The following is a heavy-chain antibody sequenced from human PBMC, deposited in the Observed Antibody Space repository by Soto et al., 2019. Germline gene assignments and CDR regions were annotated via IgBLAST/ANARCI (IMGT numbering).Heavy chain of an antibody. Sequence: SETLSLTCTFSGGSIISYYRSWIRQPAGKGLEWIGRVYTSGSTNYNPSLKSRVTMSVDTSKNQFSLKLSSVTAADTAVYYCAREYCSGGSCYSGDYYGMDVWGQGTTVTVSS. CDR3: AREYCSGGSCYSGDYYGMDV. CDR2: VYTSGST. J-gene: IGHJ6*02. V-gene: IGHV4-4*07. D-gene: IGHD2-15*01. CDR1: GGSIISYY.